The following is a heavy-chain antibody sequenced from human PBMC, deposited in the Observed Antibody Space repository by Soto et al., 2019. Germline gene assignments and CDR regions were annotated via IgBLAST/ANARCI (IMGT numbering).Heavy chain of an antibody. D-gene: IGHD1-7*01. CDR3: ARYLLELRNNWFDP. J-gene: IGHJ5*02. Sequence: QVQLQESGPGLVKPSETLSLTCTVSGGSISSYYWSWIRQPAGKGLEWIGRIYTSGSTNYNPSLKSRVTMSVDTSKNQFSLKLSSVTAADTAVYYCARYLLELRNNWFDPWGQSTLVTVSS. CDR2: IYTSGST. V-gene: IGHV4-4*07. CDR1: GGSISSYY.